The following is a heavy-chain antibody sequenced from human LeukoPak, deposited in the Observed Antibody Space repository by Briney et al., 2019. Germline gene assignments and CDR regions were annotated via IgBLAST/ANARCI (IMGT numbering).Heavy chain of an antibody. CDR1: GYTFTSYY. D-gene: IGHD6-6*01. J-gene: IGHJ5*02. Sequence: ASVKVSCKASGYTFTSYYMHWVRQAPGQGLEWMGWINPNSGGTNYAQKFQGRVTMTRDTSISTAYMELSRLRSDDTAVYYCARGGQGIAARRDWFDPWGQGTLVTVSS. CDR2: INPNSGGT. V-gene: IGHV1-2*02. CDR3: ARGGQGIAARRDWFDP.